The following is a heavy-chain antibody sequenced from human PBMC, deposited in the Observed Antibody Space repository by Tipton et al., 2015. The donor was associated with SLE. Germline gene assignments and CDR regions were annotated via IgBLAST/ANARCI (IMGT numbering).Heavy chain of an antibody. J-gene: IGHJ5*02. V-gene: IGHV3-23*01. Sequence: GSLRLSCAASGFTFLGYAMSWVRQAPGKGLEWVSAISGSGGSTYYADSVKGRFTISRDNSKNTLYLQMNSLRAEDTAVYYCAKGGGNWHYDWFDPWGQGTLVTVSS. D-gene: IGHD1-7*01. CDR1: GFTFLGYA. CDR3: AKGGGNWHYDWFDP. CDR2: ISGSGGST.